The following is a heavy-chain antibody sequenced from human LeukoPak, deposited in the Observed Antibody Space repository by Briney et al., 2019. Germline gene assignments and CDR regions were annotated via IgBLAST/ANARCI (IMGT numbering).Heavy chain of an antibody. CDR3: AKAIAAAGAVYYYYMDV. Sequence: PGRSLRLSCAASGFTFSSYGMHWVRQAPGKGLEWVAVIWYDGSNKYYADSVKGRFTISRDNSKNTVYLQMNSLRAKDTSVYYCAKAIAAAGAVYYYYMDVWGKGTTVTVSS. J-gene: IGHJ6*03. V-gene: IGHV3-33*06. CDR1: GFTFSSYG. D-gene: IGHD6-13*01. CDR2: IWYDGSNK.